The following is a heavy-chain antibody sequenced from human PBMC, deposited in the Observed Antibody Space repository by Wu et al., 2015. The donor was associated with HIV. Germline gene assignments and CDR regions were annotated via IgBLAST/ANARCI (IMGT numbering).Heavy chain of an antibody. Sequence: QVQLLQSGAEVKNPGSSVRVSCKASGATFTSYALSWVRQAPGQGLEWMGRLIPMYGTANYAQKFQGRVTITADESTSTAYMELSSLRSEDTAVYYCARDGSDFGIAAVLLGAFDIWGQGTMVTVSS. CDR3: ARDGSDFGIAAVLLGAFDI. V-gene: IGHV1-69*13. J-gene: IGHJ3*02. D-gene: IGHD6-13*01. CDR1: GATFTSYA. CDR2: LIPMYGTA.